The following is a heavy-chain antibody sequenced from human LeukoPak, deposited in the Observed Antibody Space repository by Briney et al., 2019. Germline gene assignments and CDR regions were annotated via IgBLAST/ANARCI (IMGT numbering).Heavy chain of an antibody. CDR1: GFTFSTYA. Sequence: AGTLRLTCAASGFTFSTYAMSWVRQAPGKGLEWVSAISSSGSVTYYAGSVKSRFTISRDDSKNTLYLQMNSLRAEDTAVYYCAKCLGIVAAGGNRVFDYCGQGILVTVSS. D-gene: IGHD6-13*01. CDR2: ISSSGSVT. V-gene: IGHV3-23*01. CDR3: AKCLGIVAAGGNRVFDY. J-gene: IGHJ4*02.